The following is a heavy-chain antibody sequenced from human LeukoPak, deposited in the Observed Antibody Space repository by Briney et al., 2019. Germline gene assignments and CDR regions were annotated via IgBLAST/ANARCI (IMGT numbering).Heavy chain of an antibody. CDR3: TRSMVRGVMPVDY. CDR1: GFTFSSYE. Sequence: PGGSLRLSCAASGFTFSSYEMNWVCQAPGKGLEWVSYISSSGSTIYYADSVKGRFTISRDNAKNSLYLQMNSLRAEDTAVYYCTRSMVRGVMPVDYWGQGTLVTVSS. CDR2: ISSSGSTI. D-gene: IGHD3-10*01. V-gene: IGHV3-48*03. J-gene: IGHJ4*02.